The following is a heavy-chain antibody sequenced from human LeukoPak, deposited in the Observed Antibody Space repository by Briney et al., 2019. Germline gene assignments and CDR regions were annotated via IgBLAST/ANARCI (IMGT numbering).Heavy chain of an antibody. CDR2: MHTSGGA. CDR3: ASRTPAWYFDQ. CDR1: GGSISPYH. J-gene: IGHJ4*02. Sequence: SETLSLTCTVSGGSISPYHWTWIRQPAGKGLEWIGRMHTSGGANYNPSLKSRVSISVDRSKNQFSLKLTSVTAADTAVYYCASRTPAWYFDQWGQGSLVTVSS. V-gene: IGHV4-4*07.